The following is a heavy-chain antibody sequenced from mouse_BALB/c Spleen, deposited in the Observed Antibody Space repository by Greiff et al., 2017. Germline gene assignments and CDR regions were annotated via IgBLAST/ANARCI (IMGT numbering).Heavy chain of an antibody. V-gene: IGHV2-6-7*01. CDR2: IWGDGST. CDR3: ARGNWDAYYAMDY. CDR1: GFSLTGYG. Sequence: QVQLKQSGPGLVAPSQSLSITCTVSGFSLTGYGVNWVRQPPGKGLEWLGMIWGDGSTDYNSALKSRLSISKDNSKSQVFLKMNSLQTDDTARYYCARGNWDAYYAMDYWGQGTSVTVSS. J-gene: IGHJ4*01. D-gene: IGHD4-1*01.